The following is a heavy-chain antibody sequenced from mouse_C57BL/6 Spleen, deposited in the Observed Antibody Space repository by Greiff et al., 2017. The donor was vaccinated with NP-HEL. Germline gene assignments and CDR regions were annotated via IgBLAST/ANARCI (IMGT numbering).Heavy chain of an antibody. Sequence: VQLQQSGAELARPGASVKLSCKASGYTFTSYGISWVKQRTGQGLEWIGEIYPRSGNTYYNEKFKGKATLTAYKSSSTAYMELRSLTSEDSAVYFCARGRGYGSSRYYFDYWGQGTTLTVSS. D-gene: IGHD1-1*01. CDR3: ARGRGYGSSRYYFDY. V-gene: IGHV1-81*01. J-gene: IGHJ2*01. CDR2: IYPRSGNT. CDR1: GYTFTSYG.